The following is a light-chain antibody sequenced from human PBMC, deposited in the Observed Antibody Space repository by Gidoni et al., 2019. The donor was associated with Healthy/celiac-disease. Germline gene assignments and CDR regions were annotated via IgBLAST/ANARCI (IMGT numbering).Light chain of an antibody. V-gene: IGKV1-5*03. Sequence: DIQMTQSPSTLSASVGDRVTITCRASKSISSWLAWYQQKPGKAPKSLIYKAASLESGVPSRFCGSGSGTEFTLTISSLQPDDFATYYCQQYNSYRTFGQXTKVEIK. CDR1: KSISSW. CDR3: QQYNSYRT. J-gene: IGKJ1*01. CDR2: KAA.